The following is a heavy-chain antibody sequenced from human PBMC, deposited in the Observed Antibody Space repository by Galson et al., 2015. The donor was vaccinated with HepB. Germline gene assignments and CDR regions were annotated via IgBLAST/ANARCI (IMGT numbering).Heavy chain of an antibody. CDR1: GGTFSSYA. Sequence: SVKVSCKASGGTFSSYAISWVRQAPGQGLEWMGGIIPIFGTANYAQKFQGRVTITADESTSTAYMELSSLRSEDTAVYYCARGLGYYDSSALTIGGYFQHWGQGTLVTVSS. D-gene: IGHD3-22*01. J-gene: IGHJ1*01. CDR2: IIPIFGTA. V-gene: IGHV1-69*13. CDR3: ARGLGYYDSSALTIGGYFQH.